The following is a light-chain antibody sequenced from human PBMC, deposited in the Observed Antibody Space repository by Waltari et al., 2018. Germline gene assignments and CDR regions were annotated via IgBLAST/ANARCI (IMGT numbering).Light chain of an antibody. J-gene: IGLJ3*02. CDR1: NLGSKS. Sequence: SYELTQPPSVSVSPGQTASISCSGENLGSKSASWYQQKPGRSPVLVIHQDDKRPSGIPERFFGSNSGNTATLTIGGTQALDEADYFCLVWDSNSGHWVFGGGTKLTVL. V-gene: IGLV3-1*01. CDR2: QDD. CDR3: LVWDSNSGHWV.